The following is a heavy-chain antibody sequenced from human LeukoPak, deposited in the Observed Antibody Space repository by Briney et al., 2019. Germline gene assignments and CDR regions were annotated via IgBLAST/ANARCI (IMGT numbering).Heavy chain of an antibody. V-gene: IGHV3-23*01. CDR3: AKSPYVGDHGGPSA. Sequence: GGPLRLSCAGSGFTFSSYAMSWVRQAPGKGLEWVSAISGGGGNTYYAGSVKGRFTISRDDSKNTVFLQMNSLRAEDTAVYYCAKSPYVGDHGGPSAWGQGTLVIVSS. CDR2: ISGGGGNT. CDR1: GFTFSSYA. D-gene: IGHD2-15*01. J-gene: IGHJ5*02.